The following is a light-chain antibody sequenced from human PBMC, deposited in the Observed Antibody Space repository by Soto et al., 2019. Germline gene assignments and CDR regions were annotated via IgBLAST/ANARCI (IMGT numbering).Light chain of an antibody. V-gene: IGLV1-44*01. CDR3: AAWDDSLNGPV. Sequence: QAVVTQPPSASGTPGQRVTISCSGSSSNIGSNTVNWYQQLPGTAPKLLIYSNNQRPSGVPDRFSGSKSGTSAYLAISGLQSEDEDDYYCAAWDDSLNGPVFGGGTKVTVL. CDR2: SNN. J-gene: IGLJ2*01. CDR1: SSNIGSNT.